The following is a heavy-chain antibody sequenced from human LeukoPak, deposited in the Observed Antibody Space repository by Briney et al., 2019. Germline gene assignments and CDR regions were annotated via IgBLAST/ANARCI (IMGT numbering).Heavy chain of an antibody. CDR2: VTGGGGTT. Sequence: GGSLRLSCAASGFTFRSYAMSWVRQAPGKGLEWVSTVTGGGGTTYYADSVKGRFTISRDNSKNTLYLQMNSLRAEDTAVYYCAREFGYCSTTSCPLGFWGQGTPVTVSS. J-gene: IGHJ4*02. CDR1: GFTFRSYA. D-gene: IGHD2-2*03. CDR3: AREFGYCSTTSCPLGF. V-gene: IGHV3-23*01.